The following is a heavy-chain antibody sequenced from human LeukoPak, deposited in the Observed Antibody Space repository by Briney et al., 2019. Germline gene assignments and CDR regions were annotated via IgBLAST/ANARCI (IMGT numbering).Heavy chain of an antibody. Sequence: SETLSLTCTVSGGSISSSNYYWGWVRQPPGKGLEWIGSLSYGGSPYHSPSLKSRLTISVDTSKNQFSLKLRSVAAADTAVYYCARHRDGYFTNFDNWGQGTLVTVSS. V-gene: IGHV4-39*01. J-gene: IGHJ4*02. D-gene: IGHD3-22*01. CDR3: ARHRDGYFTNFDN. CDR2: LSYGGSP. CDR1: GGSISSSNYY.